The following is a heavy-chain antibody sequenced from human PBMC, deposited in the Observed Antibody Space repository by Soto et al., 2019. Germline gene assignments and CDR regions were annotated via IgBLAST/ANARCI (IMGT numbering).Heavy chain of an antibody. CDR1: GFSLSTYA. CDR2: LIGVDGNT. V-gene: IGHV3-23*01. CDR3: AKYFLCPTLTTTYFDS. D-gene: IGHD4-17*01. J-gene: IGHJ4*02. Sequence: GGSLRLSCAASGFSLSTYAMSWVRQAPGKGLEWVSLIGVDGNTYYADSVKGRFSISRDNSKNMLYLQMNSLRADDTAFYYCAKYFLCPTLTTTYFDSRAQQAPLTVSS.